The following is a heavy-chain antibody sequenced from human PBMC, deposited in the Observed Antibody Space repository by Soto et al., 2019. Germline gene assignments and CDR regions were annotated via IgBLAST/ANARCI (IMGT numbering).Heavy chain of an antibody. D-gene: IGHD6-13*01. CDR1: GLSLSTSGEG. CDR2: IYWGDDK. Sequence: PTLVNPTQTLTLTCTFSGLSLSTSGEGVGWIRQPPGKALEWLALIYWGDDKRYSPSLKSRLTITKDTSKNQVVLTMTNMDPVDTATYYCAHSTGSSSWYYYYYMDVWGKGTTVTVSS. CDR3: AHSTGSSSWYYYYYMDV. J-gene: IGHJ6*03. V-gene: IGHV2-5*02.